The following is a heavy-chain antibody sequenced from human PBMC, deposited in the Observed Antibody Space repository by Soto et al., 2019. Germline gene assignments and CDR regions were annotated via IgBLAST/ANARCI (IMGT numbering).Heavy chain of an antibody. CDR1: GASISVHSYY. CDR3: TRRYNWNDNYFDP. Sequence: SETLSLTCTVSGASISVHSYYWTWIRQPPGKGLEWIGSSYYSGTTYFNPSLKSRATISVDTSKNQFSLRLTSVTAADTAIYYCTRRYNWNDNYFDPCGQGAIVTVYS. J-gene: IGHJ5*02. D-gene: IGHD1-20*01. CDR2: SYYSGTT. V-gene: IGHV4-39*01.